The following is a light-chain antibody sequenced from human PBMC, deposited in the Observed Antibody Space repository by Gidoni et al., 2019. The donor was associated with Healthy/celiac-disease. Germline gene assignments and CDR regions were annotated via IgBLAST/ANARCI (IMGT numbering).Light chain of an antibody. Sequence: QSALTQPRSVSGSPGQSVTISCTGTSSDVGGYNYVSWYQQHPGKAPKLMIYDVTKRPSGVPDRFSGSKSGITASLTISGLQAEDVADYYCCSYAGSYSWVFGGGTKLTVL. CDR3: CSYAGSYSWV. CDR1: SSDVGGYNY. V-gene: IGLV2-11*01. CDR2: DVT. J-gene: IGLJ3*02.